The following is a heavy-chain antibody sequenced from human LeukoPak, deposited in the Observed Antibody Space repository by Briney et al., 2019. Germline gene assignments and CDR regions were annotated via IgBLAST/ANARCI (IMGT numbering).Heavy chain of an antibody. V-gene: IGHV4-4*07. D-gene: IGHD3-9*01. CDR1: GGSLSSYY. J-gene: IGHJ6*03. Sequence: SETLSLTCTVSGGSLSSYYWSWIRQPAGKGLEWIGRIYTSGSTNYNPSLKSRVTMSVDTSKNQFSLKLSSVTAADTAVYYCARERYYDILADYISYYYYYMDVWGKGTTVTISS. CDR3: ARERYYDILADYISYYYYYMDV. CDR2: IYTSGST.